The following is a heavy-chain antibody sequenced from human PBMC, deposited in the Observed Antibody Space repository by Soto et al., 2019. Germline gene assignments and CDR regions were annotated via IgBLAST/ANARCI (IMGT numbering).Heavy chain of an antibody. D-gene: IGHD2-15*01. CDR3: ARIPHRSVATPY. Sequence: GGSLRLSCAASGFTFSSYAMHWVRQAPGKGLERVAVISYDGSNKYYADSVKGRFTISRDNSKNTLYLQMNSLRAEDTAVYYCARIPHRSVATPYWRQGTLVTISS. V-gene: IGHV3-30-3*01. CDR1: GFTFSSYA. J-gene: IGHJ1*01. CDR2: ISYDGSNK.